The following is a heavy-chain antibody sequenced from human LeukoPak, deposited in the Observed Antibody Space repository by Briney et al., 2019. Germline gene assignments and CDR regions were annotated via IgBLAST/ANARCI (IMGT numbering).Heavy chain of an antibody. CDR1: GYMFTSHG. CDR2: ISAQNGNT. D-gene: IGHD6-13*01. V-gene: IGHV1-18*01. CDR3: ARADHRSWNAFDI. J-gene: IGHJ3*02. Sequence: ASVKVSCKSSGYMFTSHGIHWLRQAPGQGLEWMGWISAQNGNTNYMQQFLGRVTMTRDTSASTVYMELSGLRSEDTAVYYCARADHRSWNAFDIWGQGTTVTVSS.